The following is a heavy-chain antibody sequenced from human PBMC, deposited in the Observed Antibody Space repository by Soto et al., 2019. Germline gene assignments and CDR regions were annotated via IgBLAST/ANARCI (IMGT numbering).Heavy chain of an antibody. Sequence: PSETLSLTCTVSGGSISSYYWSWIRQPPGKGLEWIGYIYYSGSTNYNPSLKSRVTISVDTSKNQFSLKLSSVTAADTAVYYCARVLSDFWSGYYPNYYYGMDVWGQGTTVTVSS. CDR1: GGSISSYY. D-gene: IGHD3-3*01. J-gene: IGHJ6*02. V-gene: IGHV4-59*01. CDR3: ARVLSDFWSGYYPNYYYGMDV. CDR2: IYYSGST.